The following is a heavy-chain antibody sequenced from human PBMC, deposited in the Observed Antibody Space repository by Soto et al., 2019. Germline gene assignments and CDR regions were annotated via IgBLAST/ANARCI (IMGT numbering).Heavy chain of an antibody. J-gene: IGHJ1*01. V-gene: IGHV3-23*01. CDR1: GFNFKKFA. Sequence: GGSLRLSCEASGFNFKKFAMGWVRQAPGEGLEWVSGISCCGGSTFYADSVKGRFSLARDDSKNALSLQLNSLRVEDTAHYYCAKADGEQWLIPHLDNWGQGTQVTVSS. CDR2: ISCCGGST. CDR3: AKADGEQWLIPHLDN. D-gene: IGHD6-19*01.